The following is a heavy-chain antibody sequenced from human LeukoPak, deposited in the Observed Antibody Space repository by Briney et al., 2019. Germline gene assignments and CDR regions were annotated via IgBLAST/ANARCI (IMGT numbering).Heavy chain of an antibody. CDR1: GYTFTSYG. V-gene: IGHV1-18*01. CDR2: ISAYNGNT. J-gene: IGHJ5*02. D-gene: IGHD6-13*01. Sequence: ASVKVSCMASGYTFTSYGISWVRQAPGQGLEWMGWISAYNGNTNYAQKLQGRVTMTTDTSTSTAYMELRSLRSDDTAVYYCARVAAAGTADWFDPWGQGTLVTVSS. CDR3: ARVAAAGTADWFDP.